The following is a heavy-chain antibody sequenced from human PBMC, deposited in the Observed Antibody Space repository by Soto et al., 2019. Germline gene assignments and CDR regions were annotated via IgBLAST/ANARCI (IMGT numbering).Heavy chain of an antibody. J-gene: IGHJ6*02. CDR1: GFSFSSYG. CDR3: AKDALRFLQWLAFYGMDV. V-gene: IGHV3-30*18. CDR2: ISYDGSNK. D-gene: IGHD3-3*01. Sequence: PGGSLRLSCAASGFSFSSYGMHWVRQAPGKGLEWVAVISYDGSNKYYADSVKGRFTISRGNSKNTLYLQMNSLRAEDTAVYYCAKDALRFLQWLAFYGMDVWGQGTTVTVSS.